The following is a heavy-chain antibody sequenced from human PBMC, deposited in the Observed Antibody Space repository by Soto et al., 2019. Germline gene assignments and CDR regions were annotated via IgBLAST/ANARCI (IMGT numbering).Heavy chain of an antibody. CDR2: IYYSGST. J-gene: IGHJ4*02. CDR3: ARNNGRENYYDSSGYWYYFDY. Sequence: PSETLSLTCTVSGGSISSYYWSWIRQPPEKGLEWIGYIYYSGSTNYNPSLKSRVTISVDTSKNQFSLKLSSVTAADTAVYYCARNNGRENYYDSSGYWYYFDYWGQGTLVTVSS. CDR1: GGSISSYY. V-gene: IGHV4-59*01. D-gene: IGHD3-22*01.